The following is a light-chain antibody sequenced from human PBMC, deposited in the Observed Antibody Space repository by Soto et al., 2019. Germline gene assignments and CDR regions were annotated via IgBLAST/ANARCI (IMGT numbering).Light chain of an antibody. CDR3: QQYGSSRWT. CDR2: GAS. J-gene: IGKJ1*01. V-gene: IGKV3-20*01. CDR1: QRVSSSY. Sequence: EIVLTQSPGTLSLSPGERATLSCRASQRVSSSYLAWYQQNRGQAPRLLIYGASSRAPGIPDRFGGSGSGTDFTLTISRLEPEDFAVYYCQQYGSSRWTFGQVTKVDIK.